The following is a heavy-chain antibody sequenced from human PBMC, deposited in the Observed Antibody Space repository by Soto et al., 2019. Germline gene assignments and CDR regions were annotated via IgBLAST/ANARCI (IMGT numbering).Heavy chain of an antibody. J-gene: IGHJ4*02. CDR2: ISKSDYT. V-gene: IGHV3-21*01. D-gene: IGHD2-2*01. Sequence: VQLLESGGGLVRPGGSLRLSCTVSGFAFNNYGINWVRQAPGKGLEWVSSISKSDYTYYSDSVKGRFTISRDNAKNSVSLQMNTLRVEDTAVYYCAREDSIIIPAVSDFWGQGTKVTV. CDR3: AREDSIIIPAVSDF. CDR1: GFAFNNYG.